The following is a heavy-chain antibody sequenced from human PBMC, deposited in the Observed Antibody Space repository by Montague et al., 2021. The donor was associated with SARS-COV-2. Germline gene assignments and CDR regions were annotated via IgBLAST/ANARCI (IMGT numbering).Heavy chain of an antibody. CDR3: ARGRTVTTFYYYYYGMDV. J-gene: IGHJ6*02. CDR1: GGSFSGNY. D-gene: IGHD4-17*01. Sequence: SETLSLTCAVYGGSFSGNYWSWIRQPPGKGLEWIGEINHSGSTNYNPSLKSRVTITVDTSKNQFSLTLSSVTAADTAVYDCARGRTVTTFYYYYYGMDVWGQGTTVTVSS. V-gene: IGHV4-34*01. CDR2: INHSGST.